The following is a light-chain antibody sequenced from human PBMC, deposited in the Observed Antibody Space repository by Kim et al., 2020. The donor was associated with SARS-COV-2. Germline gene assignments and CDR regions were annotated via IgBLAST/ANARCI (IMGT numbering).Light chain of an antibody. J-gene: IGLJ3*02. V-gene: IGLV1-44*01. CDR1: RSNVGANS. CDR3: AAWDDSLGGLWV. Sequence: ELTQPPSASKTPGQTVTISCSGSRSNVGANSVTWYQQLPGTAPKLLIYNDNQRPSGVPDRFSGSKSGTSASLAISGLQSDDEADYYCAAWDDSLGGLWVFGGGTQLTVL. CDR2: NDN.